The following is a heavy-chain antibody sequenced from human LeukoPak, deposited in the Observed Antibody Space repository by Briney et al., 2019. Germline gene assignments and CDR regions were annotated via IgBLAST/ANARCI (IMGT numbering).Heavy chain of an antibody. CDR2: ISYSGST. CDR3: ARLSTTWFDY. D-gene: IGHD4-11*01. Sequence: SETLSLTCTVSGGSINSYYWSWIRQPPGKGLEWIGYISYSGSTTHNPSLKSRVTRSVDTSKNQFSLKLSSVTAADTAVYYCARLSTTWFDYWGQGTLVTVSS. CDR1: GGSINSYY. V-gene: IGHV4-59*08. J-gene: IGHJ4*02.